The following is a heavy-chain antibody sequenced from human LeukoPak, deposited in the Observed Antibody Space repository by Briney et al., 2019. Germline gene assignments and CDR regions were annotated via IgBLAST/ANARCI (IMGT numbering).Heavy chain of an antibody. V-gene: IGHV1-46*01. Sequence: ASVKVSFKASGYTFTSYYMHWVRQAPGQGLEWMGIINPSGGSTSYAQKFQGRVTMTRDTSTSTVYMELSSLRSEDTAVYYCARDREMATITANYYFDYWGQGTLVTVSS. D-gene: IGHD5-24*01. CDR1: GYTFTSYY. J-gene: IGHJ4*02. CDR3: ARDREMATITANYYFDY. CDR2: INPSGGST.